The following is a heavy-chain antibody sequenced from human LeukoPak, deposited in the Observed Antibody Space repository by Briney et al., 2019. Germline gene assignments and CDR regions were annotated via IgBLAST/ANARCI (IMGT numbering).Heavy chain of an antibody. CDR2: INPNSGGT. CDR3: ARDWPCGWELLIYCDF. CDR1: GYTFTGYY. V-gene: IGHV1-2*02. J-gene: IGHJ4*02. Sequence: GASVKVSCKASGYTFTGYYMHWVRQAPGQGLEWMGWINPNSGGTNYAQKFQSRVTMTRDTSISTAYMELSRLRSDDTAVYYCARDWPCGWELLIYCDFGGKGTRDSVST. D-gene: IGHD1-26*01.